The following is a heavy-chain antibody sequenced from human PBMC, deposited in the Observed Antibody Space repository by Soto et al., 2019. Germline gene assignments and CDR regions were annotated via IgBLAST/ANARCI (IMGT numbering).Heavy chain of an antibody. D-gene: IGHD2-21*01. V-gene: IGHV4-39*01. CDR3: ARHREGQVVFASGC. CDR1: GGSIKTGSYY. CDR2: IDYSGAT. Sequence: LQLQESGPGLVKPSETLSLTCNVSGGSIKTGSYYWGWFRQPPGKGLEWVGSIDYSGATYYSPSRQSRLTISLDKSKNQFSLKMQSVTAADTATYFCARHREGQVVFASGCWGQGTLVIVSS. J-gene: IGHJ4*02.